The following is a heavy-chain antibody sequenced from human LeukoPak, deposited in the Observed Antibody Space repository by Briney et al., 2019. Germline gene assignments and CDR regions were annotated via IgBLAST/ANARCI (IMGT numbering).Heavy chain of an antibody. CDR2: IYYSGST. V-gene: IGHV4-59*08. J-gene: IGHJ3*02. D-gene: IGHD3-22*01. CDR3: ARVGGGVYYYDSSGPRGAFDI. CDR1: GGSISSYY. Sequence: SETLSLTCTVSGGSISSYYWSWIRQPPGKGLEWIGYIYYSGSTNYNPSLKSRVTISVDTSKNQFSLKLSSVTAADTAVYYCARVGGGVYYYDSSGPRGAFDIWGQGTMVTVSS.